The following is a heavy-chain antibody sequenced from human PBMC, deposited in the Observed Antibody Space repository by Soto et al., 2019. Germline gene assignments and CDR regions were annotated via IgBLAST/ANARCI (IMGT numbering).Heavy chain of an antibody. CDR2: ISAYNGNT. V-gene: IGHV1-18*04. CDR1: GYTFTSYG. D-gene: IGHD6-6*01. Sequence: ASVKVSCKASGYTFTSYGISWVRQAPGQGLEWMGWISAYNGNTNYAQKLQGRVTMTTDTSTSTAYMELRSLGSDDTAVYYCAGEKRGSGSSMNDYWGQGTLVTVSS. J-gene: IGHJ4*02. CDR3: AGEKRGSGSSMNDY.